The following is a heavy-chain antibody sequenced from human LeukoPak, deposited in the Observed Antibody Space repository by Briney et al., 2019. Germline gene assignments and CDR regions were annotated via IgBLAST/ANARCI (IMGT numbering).Heavy chain of an antibody. V-gene: IGHV1-24*01. Sequence: ASVKVSCKVSGYTLTELSMHWVRQAPGKGLEWMGGFDPEDGETIYAQKFQGRVTMTEDTSTDTAYMELSSLRSGDTAVYYCAREGLVATGPYNWFDPWGQGTLVTVSS. CDR3: AREGLVATGPYNWFDP. D-gene: IGHD5-12*01. CDR2: FDPEDGET. CDR1: GYTLTELS. J-gene: IGHJ5*02.